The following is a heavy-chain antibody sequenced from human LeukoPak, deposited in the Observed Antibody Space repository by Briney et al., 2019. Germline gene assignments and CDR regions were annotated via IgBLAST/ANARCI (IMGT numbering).Heavy chain of an antibody. Sequence: SETLSLTCTVSGYSISSGYYWGWIRQPPGKGLEWIGSIYHSGSTYYNPSLKSRVTISVDTSKNQFSLKLSSVTAADTAVYYCARIWFGELFGRYFDYWGQGTLVTVSS. CDR2: IYHSGST. CDR3: ARIWFGELFGRYFDY. D-gene: IGHD3-10*01. V-gene: IGHV4-38-2*02. J-gene: IGHJ4*02. CDR1: GYSISSGYY.